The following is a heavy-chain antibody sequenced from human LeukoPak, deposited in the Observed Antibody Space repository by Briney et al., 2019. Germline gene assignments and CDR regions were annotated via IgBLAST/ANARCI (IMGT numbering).Heavy chain of an antibody. CDR3: TRRGDDILTPFDY. V-gene: IGHV3-73*01. Sequence: GGSLRLSCAASGFTFSNAWMSWVRQAPGKELEWVGRIRSKANSYATAYAASVKGRFTISRDDSKNTAYLQMNSLKTEDTAVYYCTRRGDDILTPFDYWGQGTLVTVSS. D-gene: IGHD3-9*01. CDR2: IRSKANSYAT. J-gene: IGHJ4*02. CDR1: GFTFSNAW.